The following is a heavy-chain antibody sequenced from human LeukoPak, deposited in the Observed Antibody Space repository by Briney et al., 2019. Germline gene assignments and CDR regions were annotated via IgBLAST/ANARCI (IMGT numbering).Heavy chain of an antibody. V-gene: IGHV1-69*05. D-gene: IGHD6-19*01. J-gene: IGHJ4*02. Sequence: SVKVSCKASGGTFSSSAISWVRQAPGQGLEWMGGIIPIFGTANYAQKFQGRVTITTDESTSTAYMELSSLRSEDTAVYYCARGIAVAGSFDYWGQGTLVTVSS. CDR1: GGTFSSSA. CDR3: ARGIAVAGSFDY. CDR2: IIPIFGTA.